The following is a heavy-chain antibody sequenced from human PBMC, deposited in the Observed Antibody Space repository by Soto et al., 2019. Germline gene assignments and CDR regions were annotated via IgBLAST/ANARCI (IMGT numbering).Heavy chain of an antibody. Sequence: SETLSLTCTVSGGSVSNSNYYWGWIRQSPGKGLEWIGCVYYRGRSYSKSSVKSRVTISVETSKNQFSLNYNSVTASDTAAYYCVSQRTSVLTQAYFDYWGPGALVTVSS. V-gene: IGHV4-39*01. D-gene: IGHD2-8*01. J-gene: IGHJ4*02. CDR3: VSQRTSVLTQAYFDY. CDR2: VYYRGRS. CDR1: GGSVSNSNYY.